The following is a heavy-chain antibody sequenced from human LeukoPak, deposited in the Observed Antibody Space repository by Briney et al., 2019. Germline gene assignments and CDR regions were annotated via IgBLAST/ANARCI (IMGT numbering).Heavy chain of an antibody. J-gene: IGHJ4*02. CDR2: ISWNSGSI. CDR3: ARSDKYSSGWYGSYFDY. Sequence: GGSLRLSCAASGFTFDDYAMHWVRQPPGKGLEWVSGISWNSGSIGYVDSVKGRFTVSRDNAKNSLYLQMNSLRAEDTAVYYCARSDKYSSGWYGSYFDYWGQGTLVTVSS. CDR1: GFTFDDYA. V-gene: IGHV3-9*01. D-gene: IGHD6-19*01.